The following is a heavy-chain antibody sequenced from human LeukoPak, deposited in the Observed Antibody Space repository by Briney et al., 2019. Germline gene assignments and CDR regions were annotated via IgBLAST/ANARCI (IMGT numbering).Heavy chain of an antibody. J-gene: IGHJ4*02. D-gene: IGHD6-13*01. CDR3: ARAGHSRGYFDY. CDR2: ISYDGSNK. CDR1: GFTFSSYA. V-gene: IGHV3-30-3*01. Sequence: GGSLRLSCAASGFTFSSYAMHWVRQAPGKGLEWVAVISYDGSNKYYADSVKGRFTISRDNSKNTLYLQMNSLRAEDTAVYYCARAGHSRGYFDYWGQGTLVTVSS.